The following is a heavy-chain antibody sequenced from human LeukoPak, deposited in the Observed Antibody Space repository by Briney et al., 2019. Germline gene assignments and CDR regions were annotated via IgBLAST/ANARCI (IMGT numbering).Heavy chain of an antibody. V-gene: IGHV1-69*13. CDR2: IIPIFGTA. Sequence: ASVKVSCKASGYTFTSYYMHWVRQAPGQGLEWMGGIIPIFGTANYAQKFQGRVTITADESTSTAYMEQSSLRSEDTAVYYCAREKIAAAGYYFDYWGQGTLVTVSS. J-gene: IGHJ4*02. D-gene: IGHD6-13*01. CDR1: GYTFTSYY. CDR3: AREKIAAAGYYFDY.